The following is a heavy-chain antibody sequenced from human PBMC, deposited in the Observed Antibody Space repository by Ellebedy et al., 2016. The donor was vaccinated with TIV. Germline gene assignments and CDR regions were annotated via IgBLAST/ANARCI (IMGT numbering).Heavy chain of an antibody. CDR3: ARRSRGPSYYFDY. D-gene: IGHD3-10*01. CDR1: GCIFSSYY. J-gene: IGHJ4*02. V-gene: IGHV3-48*03. CDR2: ISGSGGMM. Sequence: GESLKISCVAAGCIFSSYYMTWVRQAPGKGLEWISYISGSGGMMDHADSVKGRFTISRDNAKNSLYLQLSSLRAEDTAVYYCARRSRGPSYYFDYWGQGALVTVSS.